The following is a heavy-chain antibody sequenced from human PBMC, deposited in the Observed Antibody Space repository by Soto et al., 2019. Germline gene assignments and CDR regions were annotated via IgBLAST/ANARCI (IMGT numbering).Heavy chain of an antibody. D-gene: IGHD3-22*01. CDR1: GFTFGDYA. CDR2: IRSKAYGGTT. V-gene: IGHV3-49*03. CDR3: TRVAYYDSSGYYYRVDGFAY. Sequence: PGGSLRLSCTASGFTFGDYAMSWFRQAPGKGLEWVGFIRSKAYGGTTEYAASVKGRFTISRDDSKSIAYLQMNSLKTEDTAVYYCTRVAYYDSSGYYYRVDGFAYWAQGTLVTISS. J-gene: IGHJ4*02.